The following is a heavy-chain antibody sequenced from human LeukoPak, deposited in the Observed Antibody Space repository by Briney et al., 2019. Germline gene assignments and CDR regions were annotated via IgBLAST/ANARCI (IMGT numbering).Heavy chain of an antibody. Sequence: GGSLRLSCAASGFTFSSYAMSWVRQAPGKGLEWVANIKQDGSEKYYVDSVKGRFTISRDNAKNSLYLQMNSLRAEDTAVYYCARDPPTSMADWGQGTLVTVSS. J-gene: IGHJ4*02. D-gene: IGHD5-18*01. CDR1: GFTFSSYA. CDR3: ARDPPTSMAD. V-gene: IGHV3-7*01. CDR2: IKQDGSEK.